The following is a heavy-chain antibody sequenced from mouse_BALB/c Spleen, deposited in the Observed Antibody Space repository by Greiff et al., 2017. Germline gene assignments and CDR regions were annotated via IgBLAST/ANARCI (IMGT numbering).Heavy chain of an antibody. CDR1: GYSITSGYY. Sequence: DVKLQESGPGLVKPSQSLSLTCSVTGYSITSGYYWNWIRQFPGNKLEWMGYISYDGSNNYNPSLKNRISITRDTSKNQFFLKLNSVTTEDTATYYCARGEYGNYVGAMDYWGQGTSVTVSS. J-gene: IGHJ4*01. CDR3: ARGEYGNYVGAMDY. D-gene: IGHD2-10*02. CDR2: ISYDGSN. V-gene: IGHV3-6*02.